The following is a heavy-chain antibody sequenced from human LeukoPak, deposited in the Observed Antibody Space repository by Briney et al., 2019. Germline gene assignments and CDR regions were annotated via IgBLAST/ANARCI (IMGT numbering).Heavy chain of an antibody. CDR2: INHSGST. J-gene: IGHJ6*02. Sequence: SEPLSLTCAVYGESFSGYYWSWIRQPPGKGLEWIGEINHSGSTNYNPSLKSRVTISVDTSKNQFSLKLSSVTAADTAVYYCARGRPYYDILTGYSIGYGMDVWGQGTTVTVSS. CDR1: GESFSGYY. V-gene: IGHV4-34*01. CDR3: ARGRPYYDILTGYSIGYGMDV. D-gene: IGHD3-9*01.